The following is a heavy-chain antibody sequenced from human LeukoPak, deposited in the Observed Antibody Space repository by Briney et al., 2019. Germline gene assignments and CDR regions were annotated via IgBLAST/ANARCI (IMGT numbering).Heavy chain of an antibody. CDR3: AKDFSPWPVRGWVDY. Sequence: PGRSLRLSCAASGFTFSSYGMHWVRQAPGKGLEWVAVIWYDGSNKYYADSVKGRFTISRDNSKNTLYLQMNSLRAEDTAVYYCAKDFSPWPVRGWVDYWGQGTLVTVSS. CDR1: GFTFSSYG. D-gene: IGHD3-10*01. J-gene: IGHJ4*02. CDR2: IWYDGSNK. V-gene: IGHV3-33*06.